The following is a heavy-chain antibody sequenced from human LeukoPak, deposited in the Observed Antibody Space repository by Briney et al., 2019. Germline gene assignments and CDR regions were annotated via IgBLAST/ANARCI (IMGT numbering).Heavy chain of an antibody. J-gene: IGHJ6*03. Sequence: GGSLRLSCAASGFTFSSYGMHWVRQAPGKGLEWVAFIRYDGSNKYYADSVKGRFTISRDNAKNTLYLQMNSLRAEDTAVYYCARMRGSSGWGYYYYYMDVWGKGTTVTISS. CDR3: ARMRGSSGWGYYYYYMDV. V-gene: IGHV3-30*02. CDR2: IRYDGSNK. D-gene: IGHD6-19*01. CDR1: GFTFSSYG.